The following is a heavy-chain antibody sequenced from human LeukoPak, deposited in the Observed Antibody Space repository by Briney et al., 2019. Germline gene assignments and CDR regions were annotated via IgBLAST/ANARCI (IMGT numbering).Heavy chain of an antibody. V-gene: IGHV1-3*04. D-gene: IGHD6-13*01. CDR1: GYTFTSYA. Sequence: GASVKVSCTASGYTFTSYAVHWVRQAPGQRLEWMGWINTGNGNTKYSQKFQGRVTITRDTSASTAYMELSSLRSEDTALYYCARRSYSSSRPPFDYWGQGTLVTVSS. CDR2: INTGNGNT. CDR3: ARRSYSSSRPPFDY. J-gene: IGHJ4*02.